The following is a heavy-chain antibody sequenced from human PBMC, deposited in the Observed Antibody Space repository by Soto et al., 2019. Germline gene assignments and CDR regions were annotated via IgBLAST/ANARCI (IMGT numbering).Heavy chain of an antibody. D-gene: IGHD6-13*01. CDR3: ARDLLRGEAAAAKRDEVVDY. Sequence: QVQLVQSGAEVKKPGSSVKVSSKASGGTFSSYAISWVRQAPGQGLEWMGGIIPIFGTANYAQKFQGRVTITADESTSTAYMELSSLRSEDTAVYYCARDLLRGEAAAAKRDEVVDYWGQGTLVTVSS. CDR1: GGTFSSYA. J-gene: IGHJ4*02. V-gene: IGHV1-69*12. CDR2: IIPIFGTA.